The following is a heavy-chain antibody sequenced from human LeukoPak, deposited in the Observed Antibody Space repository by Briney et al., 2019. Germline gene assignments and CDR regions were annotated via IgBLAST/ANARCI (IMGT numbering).Heavy chain of an antibody. CDR2: IIPIFGTA. CDR3: ARAERLYYYDSSGYSEFDY. CDR1: GGTFSSYA. J-gene: IGHJ4*02. Sequence: ASVKVPCKASGGTFSSYAISWVRQAPGQGLEWMGGIIPIFGTANYAQKFQGRVTITADESTSTAYMELSSLRSEDTAVYYCARAERLYYYDSSGYSEFDYWGQGTLVTVSS. D-gene: IGHD3-22*01. V-gene: IGHV1-69*13.